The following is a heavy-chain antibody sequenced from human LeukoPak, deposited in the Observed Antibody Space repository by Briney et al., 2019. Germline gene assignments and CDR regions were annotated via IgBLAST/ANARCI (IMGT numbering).Heavy chain of an antibody. CDR1: GFTFSSYE. D-gene: IGHD2-15*01. Sequence: GALRLSCAASGFTFSSYEMNWVRQAPGKGLEWVSYIDSSGSNIHYADSVKGRFTISRDNAKNSLYLQMNSLRAEDTAVYYCARRNVVAARVYYFDYWGQGTLVTVSS. J-gene: IGHJ4*02. CDR2: IDSSGSNI. V-gene: IGHV3-48*03. CDR3: ARRNVVAARVYYFDY.